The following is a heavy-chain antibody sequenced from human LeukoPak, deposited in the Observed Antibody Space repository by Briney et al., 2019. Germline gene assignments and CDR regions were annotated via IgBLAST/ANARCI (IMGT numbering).Heavy chain of an antibody. D-gene: IGHD2-15*01. Sequence: SEPLSLTCTVSGGSISSFYWSWIRQPPGKGLEWIGYIFYSGSTNYNPSLKSRVTMSVATSKNQFSLKLSSVTAADTPVYYCARHTPVPLPSGFYFEMDVWGQGTTVTVS. J-gene: IGHJ6*02. V-gene: IGHV4-59*08. CDR2: IFYSGST. CDR1: GGSISSFY. CDR3: ARHTPVPLPSGFYFEMDV.